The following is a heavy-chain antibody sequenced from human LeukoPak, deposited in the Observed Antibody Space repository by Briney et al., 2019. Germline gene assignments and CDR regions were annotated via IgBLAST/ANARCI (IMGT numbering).Heavy chain of an antibody. CDR2: INHSGST. Sequence: SETLSLTCAVYGGSFSGYYWSWIRQPPGKGLEWIGEINHSGSTNYNPSLKSRVTISVDTSKNQFSLKLSSVTAADTAVYYCAREGGLATRVRGVISYWGQGTLVTVSS. CDR1: GGSFSGYY. CDR3: AREGGLATRVRGVISY. V-gene: IGHV4-34*01. D-gene: IGHD3-10*01. J-gene: IGHJ4*02.